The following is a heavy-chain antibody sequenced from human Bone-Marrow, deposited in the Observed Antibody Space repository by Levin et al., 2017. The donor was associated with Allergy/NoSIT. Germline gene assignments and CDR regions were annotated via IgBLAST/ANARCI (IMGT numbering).Heavy chain of an antibody. D-gene: IGHD3-10*01. CDR2: ISSSSSTI. CDR1: GFTFSSYS. J-gene: IGHJ4*02. Sequence: GESLKISCAASGFTFSSYSMNWVRQAPGKGLEWVSYISSSSSTIYYADSVKGRFTISRDNAKNSLYLQMNSLRAEDTAVYYCARGVRQYYYGSGSLLDYWGQGTLVTVSS. V-gene: IGHV3-48*01. CDR3: ARGVRQYYYGSGSLLDY.